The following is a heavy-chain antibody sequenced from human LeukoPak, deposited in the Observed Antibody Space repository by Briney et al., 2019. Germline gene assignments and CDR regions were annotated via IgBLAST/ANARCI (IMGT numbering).Heavy chain of an antibody. Sequence: GGSLRLSCGASGFTFSTSGMSWIRQVPGKGLEWVSTISGRGDRIFYADSLKGRFTISRDNSKNTLDLQMNSLRSEDTAVYYCASSRHSRRPRSPRYYYYYGMDVWGQGTTVTVSS. CDR2: ISGRGDRI. J-gene: IGHJ6*02. D-gene: IGHD2-15*01. CDR3: ASSRHSRRPRSPRYYYYYGMDV. V-gene: IGHV3-23*01. CDR1: GFTFSTSG.